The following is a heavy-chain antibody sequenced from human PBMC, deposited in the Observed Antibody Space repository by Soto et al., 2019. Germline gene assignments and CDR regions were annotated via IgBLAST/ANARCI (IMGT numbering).Heavy chain of an antibody. V-gene: IGHV4-39*01. CDR2: IYYSGNT. CDR1: GGCICSYY. J-gene: IGHJ6*02. Sequence: PSETLSLNCPVAGGCICSYYWGWISKPPGKGLEWIGSIYYSGNTYYNPSLKSRVTMSVDTSKNQFSLKLSSVTAADTAVYYCARLGGYCSTTGCYGYYAMDVWGQGTTVTVSS. D-gene: IGHD2-2*01. CDR3: ARLGGYCSTTGCYGYYAMDV.